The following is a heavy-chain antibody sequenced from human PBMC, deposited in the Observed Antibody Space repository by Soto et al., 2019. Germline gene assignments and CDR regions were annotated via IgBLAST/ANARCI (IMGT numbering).Heavy chain of an antibody. V-gene: IGHV1-69*12. CDR2: IIPIFGTA. CDR3: ARHSCCSTPNYYYGMDV. Sequence: QVQLVQSGAEVKKPGSSVKVSCKASGGTFSSYAISWVRQAPGQGLEWMGGIIPIFGTANYAQKFQGRVTITADESTSTAYMELSSQRSEDTAVYYCARHSCCSTPNYYYGMDVWGQGTTVTVSS. D-gene: IGHD2-15*01. J-gene: IGHJ6*02. CDR1: GGTFSSYA.